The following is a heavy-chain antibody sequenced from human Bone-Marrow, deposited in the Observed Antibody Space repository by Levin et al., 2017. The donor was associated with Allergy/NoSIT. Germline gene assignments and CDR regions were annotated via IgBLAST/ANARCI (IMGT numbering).Heavy chain of an antibody. CDR2: INPNSGGT. CDR3: ARSKTARPNEYFQY. Sequence: GESLKISCKASGYTFTNYYIHWVRQAPGQGLEWMGWINPNSGGTNYAQKFQGGVTMTRDTSITTVYMELSRLRSDDTAVYYCARSKTARPNEYFQYWGQGTLVTISS. J-gene: IGHJ1*01. D-gene: IGHD2-2*01. V-gene: IGHV1-2*02. CDR1: GYTFTNYY.